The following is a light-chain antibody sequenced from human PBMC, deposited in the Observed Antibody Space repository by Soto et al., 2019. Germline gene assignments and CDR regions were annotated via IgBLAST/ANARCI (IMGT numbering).Light chain of an antibody. Sequence: QYVLTQPASVSGSPGQSITISCTGTSSDVGGYNYVSWYQQHPGKAPKLMIYEVSNRPSGVSNRFSGSKSGNTASLTISGLQAEDEADYYCSSYTSSSTLAYVSGTGTKLTVL. CDR3: SSYTSSSTLAYV. CDR1: SSDVGGYNY. CDR2: EVS. V-gene: IGLV2-14*01. J-gene: IGLJ1*01.